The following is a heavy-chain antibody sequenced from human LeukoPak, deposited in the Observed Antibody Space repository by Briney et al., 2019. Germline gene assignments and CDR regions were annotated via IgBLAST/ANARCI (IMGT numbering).Heavy chain of an antibody. CDR2: ISDDGSKK. J-gene: IGHJ4*02. Sequence: GPSLRLSCAASGFTFGTYAMHWVRQAPGKGLEWVSLISDDGSKKYYADSVKGRFTISRDNSENTLYVQMNTLRDEDTAVYYCARAAPRSDSSRLNYFDYWGRGALVTVSS. V-gene: IGHV3-30*04. CDR1: GFTFGTYA. CDR3: ARAAPRSDSSRLNYFDY. D-gene: IGHD3-22*01.